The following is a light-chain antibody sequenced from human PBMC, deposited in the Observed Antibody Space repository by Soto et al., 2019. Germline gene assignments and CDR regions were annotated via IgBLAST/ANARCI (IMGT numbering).Light chain of an antibody. V-gene: IGLV4-60*03. CDR2: VESSGTY. Sequence: QSVLTQSSSASASLGSSVKLTCTLSSGHSNNIIAWHQQQAAKAPRFLMRVESSGTYNKGSGIPDRFSGSSSGADRYLTISNLQPEDEVDYYCETWDRNSRVFGGGTKLTVL. CDR3: ETWDRNSRV. CDR1: SGHSNNI. J-gene: IGLJ3*02.